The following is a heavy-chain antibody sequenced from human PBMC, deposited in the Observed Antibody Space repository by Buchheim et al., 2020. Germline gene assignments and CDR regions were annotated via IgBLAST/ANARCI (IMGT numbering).Heavy chain of an antibody. Sequence: QVQLVESGGGVVQPGRSLRLSCAASGFTFTSYAMHWVRQAPGKGLEWVALISSDGSQEYYADSVKGRFTISRDNSIKTLYLQMNSLRAEDTALYYCARDLVVGFYYGSAPLGYWGQGTL. CDR1: GFTFTSYA. J-gene: IGHJ4*02. CDR2: ISSDGSQE. V-gene: IGHV3-30*04. CDR3: ARDLVVGFYYGSAPLGY. D-gene: IGHD3-10*01.